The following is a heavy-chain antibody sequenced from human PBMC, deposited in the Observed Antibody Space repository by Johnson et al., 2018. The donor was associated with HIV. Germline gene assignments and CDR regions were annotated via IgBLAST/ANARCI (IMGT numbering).Heavy chain of an antibody. J-gene: IGHJ3*02. D-gene: IGHD3-10*01. V-gene: IGHV3-30*02. CDR2: IRYDGSNK. CDR1: GFTFSSYG. CDR3: AKGGITMAPDAFDI. Sequence: QVQLVESGGGVVQPGGSLRLSCAASGFTFSSYGMHWVRQAPGKGLEWVAFIRYDGSNKYSADSVKGRFTISRDNSKNTLYLQMNSLRAEDTAVYYCAKGGITMAPDAFDIWGQGTMVTVSS.